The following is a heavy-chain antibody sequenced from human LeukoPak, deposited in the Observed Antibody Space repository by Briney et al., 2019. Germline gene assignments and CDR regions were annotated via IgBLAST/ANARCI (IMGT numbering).Heavy chain of an antibody. V-gene: IGHV3-33*06. CDR1: GLNFNDYD. CDR2: IWDDGSNK. J-gene: IGHJ4*02. Sequence: GGSLRLSCAASGLNFNDYDMDWVRQAPGKGPEWVAVIWDDGSNKYYAESVKGRFTISRDISKNMLYLQMNSLRVEDTAVYYCAKERGNRNFDYWGQGTLVTVSS. CDR3: AKERGNRNFDY. D-gene: IGHD1-14*01.